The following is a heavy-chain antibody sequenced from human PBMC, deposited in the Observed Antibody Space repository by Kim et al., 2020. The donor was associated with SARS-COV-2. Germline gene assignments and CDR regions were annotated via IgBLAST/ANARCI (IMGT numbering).Heavy chain of an antibody. J-gene: IGHJ4*02. CDR3: AREGSGYCSGGSCYSFDY. V-gene: IGHV4-4*02. D-gene: IGHD2-15*01. Sequence: KSRVTISVDKAKNQFSLKLSSVTAADTAVYYCAREGSGYCSGGSCYSFDYWGQGTLVTVSS.